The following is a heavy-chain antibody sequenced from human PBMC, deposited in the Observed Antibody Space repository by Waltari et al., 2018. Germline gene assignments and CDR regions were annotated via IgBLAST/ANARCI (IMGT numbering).Heavy chain of an antibody. CDR3: ARDYCSSISCVFDY. J-gene: IGHJ4*02. V-gene: IGHV1-2*06. Sequence: QVQLVQSGAEVKKPGASVTVSCKSSGYTFTGNCIRVARKAPGQGLEWMGRINHNSGGTNYAQKFQGRVTMTRDTSISTVYMELSRLTSDDTAMYYCARDYCSSISCVFDYWGQGTLVTVSS. CDR2: INHNSGGT. D-gene: IGHD2-2*01. CDR1: GYTFTGNC.